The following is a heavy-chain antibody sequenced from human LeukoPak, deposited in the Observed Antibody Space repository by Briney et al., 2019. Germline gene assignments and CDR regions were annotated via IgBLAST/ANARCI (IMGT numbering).Heavy chain of an antibody. D-gene: IGHD5-12*01. Sequence: ASVKVSCKASGYTFTGYYMHWVRQAPGQGLEWMGWINPNSGSTNYAQKFQGRVTMTRDTSISTAFMDLSRLRSDDTAVYYCARDWATGYNWFDPWGQGTLVIVSS. V-gene: IGHV1-2*02. J-gene: IGHJ5*02. CDR2: INPNSGST. CDR3: ARDWATGYNWFDP. CDR1: GYTFTGYY.